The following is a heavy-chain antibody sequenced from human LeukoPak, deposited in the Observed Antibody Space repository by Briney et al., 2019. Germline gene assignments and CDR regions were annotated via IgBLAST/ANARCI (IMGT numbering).Heavy chain of an antibody. D-gene: IGHD3-10*01. V-gene: IGHV3-7*01. Sequence: PGGSLRLSCAASGFTFSSYWMSWVRQAPGKGLEWVANIKQDGSGKYYVDSVKGRFTISRDNAKNPLYLQMNSLRAEDTAVYYCARRTYYYGSGLYYFDWGQGTLVTVSS. CDR2: IKQDGSGK. CDR3: ARRTYYYGSGLYYFD. J-gene: IGHJ4*02. CDR1: GFTFSSYW.